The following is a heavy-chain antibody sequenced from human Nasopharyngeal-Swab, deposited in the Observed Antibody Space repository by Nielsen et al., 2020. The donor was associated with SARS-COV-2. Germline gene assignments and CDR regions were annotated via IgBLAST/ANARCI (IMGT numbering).Heavy chain of an antibody. CDR1: GYTFTSYY. CDR2: INPSGGST. D-gene: IGHD6-6*01. V-gene: IGHV1-46*01. CDR3: ARDPTPAVDSSSSLDYYYGMDV. Sequence: ASVKVSGKASGYTFTSYYMHWVRQAPGQGLEWMGIINPSGGSTSYAQKFQGRVTMTRDTSTSTVYMELSSLRSEDTAVYYCARDPTPAVDSSSSLDYYYGMDVWGQGTTVTVSS. J-gene: IGHJ6*02.